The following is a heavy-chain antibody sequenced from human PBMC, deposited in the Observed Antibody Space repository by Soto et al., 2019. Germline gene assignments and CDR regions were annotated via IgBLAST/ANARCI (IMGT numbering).Heavy chain of an antibody. CDR2: INPDGGST. CDR3: ARSLLQGDF. Sequence: QVQLVQSGAEVKKPGASVKISCKASGYTFIHYYIHWVRQAPGQGLEWLAIINPDGGSTNYAQKFQGRVNVPSDRSTTTGSMELNSLESDDTAVYLCARSLLQGDFWGQGTLVTVSS. V-gene: IGHV1-46*01. D-gene: IGHD2-21*01. CDR1: GYTFIHYY. J-gene: IGHJ4*02.